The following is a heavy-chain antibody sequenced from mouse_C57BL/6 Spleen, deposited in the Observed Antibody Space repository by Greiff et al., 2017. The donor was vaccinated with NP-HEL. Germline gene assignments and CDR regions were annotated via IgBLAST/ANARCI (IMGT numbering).Heavy chain of an antibody. CDR3: ARDSSGADYAMDY. CDR2: ISDGGSYT. CDR1: GFTFSSYA. V-gene: IGHV5-4*01. D-gene: IGHD3-2*02. J-gene: IGHJ4*01. Sequence: EVKLQESGGGLVKPGGSLKLSCAASGFTFSSYAMSWVRQTPEKRLEWVATISDGGSYTYYPDNVKGRFTISRDNAKNNLYLQMSHLKSEDTAMYYCARDSSGADYAMDYWGQGTSVTVSS.